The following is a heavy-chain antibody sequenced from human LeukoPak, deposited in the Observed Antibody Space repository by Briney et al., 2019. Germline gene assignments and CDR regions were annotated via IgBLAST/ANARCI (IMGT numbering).Heavy chain of an antibody. V-gene: IGHV3-23*01. CDR3: ATVWFRRFDY. D-gene: IGHD3-16*01. CDR2: VRCSSGST. CDR1: GFTFSNYA. J-gene: IGHJ4*02. Sequence: GGSLRLSCTASGFTFSNYAMSWVRQAPGKGLEWVSAVRCSSGSTYYADSVKGRLTISRDNSKNKLYLQMNSRRAEDTAVYYCATVWFRRFDYWGQGILVTVSS.